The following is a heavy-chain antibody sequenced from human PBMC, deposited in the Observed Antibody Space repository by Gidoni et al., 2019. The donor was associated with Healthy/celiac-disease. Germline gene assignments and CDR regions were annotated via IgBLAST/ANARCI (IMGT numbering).Heavy chain of an antibody. V-gene: IGHV3-48*03. Sequence: EVQLVESGGGLVQPGGSLRLSCAASGFTFSSYEMNWVRQAPGKGLEWVSYISSSGSTIYYADSLKGRFTISRDNAKNSLYLQMNSLRAEDTAVYYCARDGFPKSSSWYNVDYFDYWGQGTLVTVSS. D-gene: IGHD6-13*01. CDR2: ISSSGSTI. J-gene: IGHJ4*02. CDR3: ARDGFPKSSSWYNVDYFDY. CDR1: GFTFSSYE.